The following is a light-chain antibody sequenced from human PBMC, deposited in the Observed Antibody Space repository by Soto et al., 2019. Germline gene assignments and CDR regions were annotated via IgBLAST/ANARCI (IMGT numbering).Light chain of an antibody. Sequence: QSVLTQPPSVSGTPGQRVTISCSGSSSNIGSKTVNWYQQLPGTAPKLLIYRDNQRPSGVPDRISGSKSGTSASLAISGLQSEDEAHYYCAAWDDSLNGHVFGTGTKVTVL. V-gene: IGLV1-44*01. J-gene: IGLJ1*01. CDR3: AAWDDSLNGHV. CDR2: RDN. CDR1: SSNIGSKT.